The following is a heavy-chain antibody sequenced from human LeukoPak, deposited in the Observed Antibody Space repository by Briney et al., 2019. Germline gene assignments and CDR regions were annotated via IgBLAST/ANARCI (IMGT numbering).Heavy chain of an antibody. D-gene: IGHD2-2*01. J-gene: IGHJ5*02. CDR2: ISGDGGST. Sequence: GGSLRLSCAASGFTLDDYAMHWVRQAPGKGLEWVSLISGDGGSTYYADSVKGRFTISRDNSKNSLYLQMNSLRTEDTALYYCAKGPNPYCSSTSCYAPWGQGTLVTVSS. CDR1: GFTLDDYA. V-gene: IGHV3-43*02. CDR3: AKGPNPYCSSTSCYAP.